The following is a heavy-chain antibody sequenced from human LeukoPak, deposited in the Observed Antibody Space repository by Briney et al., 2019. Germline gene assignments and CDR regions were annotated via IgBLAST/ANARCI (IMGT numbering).Heavy chain of an antibody. Sequence: GGSLRLSCAASGFTFSSYAMHWVRQAPGKGLEWVAVISYDGSNKYYADSVKGRFTISRDNSKNTLYLQMNSLRAEDTAVYYCARARIAVAGIYFDYWGQGTLVPSPQ. J-gene: IGHJ4*02. CDR2: ISYDGSNK. D-gene: IGHD6-19*01. CDR1: GFTFSSYA. V-gene: IGHV3-30-3*01. CDR3: ARARIAVAGIYFDY.